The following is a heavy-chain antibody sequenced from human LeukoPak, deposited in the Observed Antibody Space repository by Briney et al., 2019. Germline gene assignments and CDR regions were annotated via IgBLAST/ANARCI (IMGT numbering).Heavy chain of an antibody. CDR1: GGSFSGYY. Sequence: PPETLSLTCAVYGGSFSGYYWSWIRQPPGKGLEWIGEINHSGSTNYNPSLKSRVTISVDTSKNQFSLKLSSVTAADTAVYYCARLGRYSSGWYETGGQGTLVTVSS. D-gene: IGHD6-19*01. V-gene: IGHV4-34*01. J-gene: IGHJ4*02. CDR3: ARLGRYSSGWYET. CDR2: INHSGST.